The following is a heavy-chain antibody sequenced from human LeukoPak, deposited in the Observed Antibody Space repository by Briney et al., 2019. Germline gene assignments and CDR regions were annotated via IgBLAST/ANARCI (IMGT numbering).Heavy chain of an antibody. Sequence: SQTLSLTCAISGDSVSSNSAAWNWIRQSPSRGLEWLGRTYYRSKWYNDYAVSVKSRITINPDTSKNQFSLQLNSVTPEDTAVYFRARGGRWVGTTNYWYFDLWGRGTLVTLLS. V-gene: IGHV6-1*01. D-gene: IGHD1-26*01. CDR1: GDSVSSNSAA. J-gene: IGHJ2*01. CDR3: ARGGRWVGTTNYWYFDL. CDR2: TYYRSKWYN.